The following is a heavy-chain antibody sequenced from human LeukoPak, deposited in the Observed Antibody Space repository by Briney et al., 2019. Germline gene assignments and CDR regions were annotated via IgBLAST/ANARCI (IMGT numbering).Heavy chain of an antibody. V-gene: IGHV3-43*02. J-gene: IGHJ4*02. Sequence: PGGSLRLSCATSRFTSDDFGIHWVRQAPGKGLEWVCFISADGTSTFYADSVRGRFTISRDNSKNSLYLQMNSLRTEDTASYYCAKETDNWGQGTLVTVSS. CDR2: ISADGTST. CDR1: RFTSDDFG. CDR3: AKETDN.